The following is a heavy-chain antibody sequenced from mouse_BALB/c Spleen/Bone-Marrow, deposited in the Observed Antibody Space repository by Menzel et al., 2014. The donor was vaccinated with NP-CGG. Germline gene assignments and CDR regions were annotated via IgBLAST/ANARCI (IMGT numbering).Heavy chain of an antibody. V-gene: IGHV1-80*01. CDR1: GYAFGAYW. Sequence: QVQLHQSGAELVRPGSSVKISCKASGYAFGAYWMNWVKQRPGQGLEWIGQIFPGDGETNYNGNLKAEATLTADKSSTTAYIQLSSLTSEASAVYFGAVYYRYDLDYWGQGTTLTVSS. J-gene: IGHJ2*01. D-gene: IGHD2-14*01. CDR3: AVYYRYDLDY. CDR2: IFPGDGET.